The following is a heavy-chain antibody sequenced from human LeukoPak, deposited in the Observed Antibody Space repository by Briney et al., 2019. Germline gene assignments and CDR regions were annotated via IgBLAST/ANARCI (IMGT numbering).Heavy chain of an antibody. CDR1: GYTFTSYD. CDR2: MNPNSGNT. Sequence: ASVKVSCKASGYTFTSYDINWVRHATGQGLEWMGWMNPNSGNTGYAQKFQGRVTMTRNTSISTAYMELSSLRSEDTAVYYCARWYSSSWYRPYYYYYGMDVWGQGTTVTVSS. J-gene: IGHJ6*02. V-gene: IGHV1-8*01. CDR3: ARWYSSSWYRPYYYYYGMDV. D-gene: IGHD6-13*01.